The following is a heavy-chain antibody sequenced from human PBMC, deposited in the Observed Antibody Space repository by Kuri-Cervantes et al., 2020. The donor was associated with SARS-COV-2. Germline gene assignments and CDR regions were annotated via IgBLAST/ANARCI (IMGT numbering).Heavy chain of an antibody. CDR3: ARQLYAIAARPSGWFDP. CDR1: GYNFISHG. D-gene: IGHD6-6*01. V-gene: IGHV1-18*04. J-gene: IGHJ5*02. CDR2: IHPYNGNR. Sequence: ASVKVSCKASGYNFISHGFNWVRQAPGQAFEWMGWIHPYNGNRKNAQKSQGRLTMTTDTSTSTAYMELSRLRSDDTAVYYCARQLYAIAARPSGWFDPWGQGTLVTVSS.